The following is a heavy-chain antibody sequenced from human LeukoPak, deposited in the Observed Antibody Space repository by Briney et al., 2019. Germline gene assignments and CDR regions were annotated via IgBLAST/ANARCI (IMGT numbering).Heavy chain of an antibody. CDR2: IYYSGST. CDR3: ARRRSSPDYYGSGSYYRPFDY. J-gene: IGHJ4*02. CDR1: GASITGYY. Sequence: SETLSLTCTVSGASITGYYWSWIRQPPGKGLEWIGSIYYSGSTYYNPSLKSRVTISVDTSKNQFSLKLSSVTAADTAVYYCARRRSSPDYYGSGSYYRPFDYWGQGTLVTVSS. V-gene: IGHV4-59*05. D-gene: IGHD3-10*01.